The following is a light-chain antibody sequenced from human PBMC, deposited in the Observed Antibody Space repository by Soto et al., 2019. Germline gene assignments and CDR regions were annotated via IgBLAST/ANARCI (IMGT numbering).Light chain of an antibody. CDR2: DAS. J-gene: IGKJ5*01. CDR3: QQRSNWPT. Sequence: DNVLTHSPAPLSLSQLEIATLSCRASQSISCYVTWYQHKPGQAPRLLLYDASTRATGIPARFSGSGYGTDFTLTISSLEPEDFAVYYCQQRSNWPTFGQGTRLEIK. V-gene: IGKV3-11*01. CDR1: QSISCY.